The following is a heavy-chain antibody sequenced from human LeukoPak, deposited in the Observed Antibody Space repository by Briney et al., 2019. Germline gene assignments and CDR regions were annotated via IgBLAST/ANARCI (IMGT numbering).Heavy chain of an antibody. V-gene: IGHV3-48*01. Sequence: PGGSLRLSCAASARTFSGYSMNWVRQAPGKGLEWVSYISGRSSTIYYANSVKGRFTISRDNAKNSMYLQMNSLRAEDTAVSYCARDRIESGSYYFDYWGQGTLVTVSS. D-gene: IGHD1-26*01. CDR3: ARDRIESGSYYFDY. CDR2: ISGRSSTI. CDR1: ARTFSGYS. J-gene: IGHJ4*02.